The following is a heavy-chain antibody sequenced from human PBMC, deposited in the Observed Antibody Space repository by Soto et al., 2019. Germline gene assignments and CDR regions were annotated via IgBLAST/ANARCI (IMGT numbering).Heavy chain of an antibody. CDR2: IKSKTDGGTT. CDR1: GFTFSDSW. V-gene: IGHV3-15*01. D-gene: IGHD3-16*02. Sequence: EVQLVESGGGLVKPGGSLRVSCAGSGFTFSDSWMSWVRQAPGKGLEWVARIKSKTDGGTTDYAAPVTGRFTISRDDSRNTLSLQMNSLKTEDTAIYYCTTYDYIRLNYRVRWAYWGLGTMVTVSS. CDR3: TTYDYIRLNYRVRWAY. J-gene: IGHJ4*02.